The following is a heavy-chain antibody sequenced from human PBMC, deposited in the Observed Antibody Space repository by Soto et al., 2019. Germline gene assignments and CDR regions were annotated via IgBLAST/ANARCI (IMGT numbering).Heavy chain of an antibody. V-gene: IGHV4-59*12. D-gene: IGHD6-6*01. CDR2: IYYSGST. J-gene: IGHJ6*03. CDR1: GGSISSYY. Sequence: PSETLSLTCTVSGGSISSYYWSWIRQTPGKGLEWIGYIYYSGSTNYNPSLKSRVTISVDTSKNQFSLKLSSVTAADTAVYYCARYSSSSGNYYYHYHMDVWGKGTTDIVSS. CDR3: ARYSSSSGNYYYHYHMDV.